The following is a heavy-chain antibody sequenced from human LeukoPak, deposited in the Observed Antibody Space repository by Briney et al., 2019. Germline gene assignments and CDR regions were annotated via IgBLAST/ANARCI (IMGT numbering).Heavy chain of an antibody. Sequence: GASVKVSCEASGYSFNDKYLHWVRQAPGQGLEWMGSINPNSGGTNYAQKFQGRVTMTTDTSMSTAYMELSRLTSDDTAVYYCARAGGRSWFDPWGQGTLVTVSS. CDR2: INPNSGGT. CDR3: ARAGGRSWFDP. J-gene: IGHJ5*02. V-gene: IGHV1-2*02. CDR1: GYSFNDKY.